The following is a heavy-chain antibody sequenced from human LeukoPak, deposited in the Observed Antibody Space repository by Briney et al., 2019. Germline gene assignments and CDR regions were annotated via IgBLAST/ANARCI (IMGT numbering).Heavy chain of an antibody. CDR3: ASASDGSGYRL. CDR1: GYTFTSYG. J-gene: IGHJ4*02. V-gene: IGHV1-8*03. CDR2: MNPNSGNT. Sequence: ASVKVSCKASGYTFTSYGISWVRQAPGQGLEWMGWMNPNSGNTGYAQKFQGRITITRNTSISTAYMELSSLRSEDTAVYYCASASDGSGYRLWGQGTLVTVSS. D-gene: IGHD3-22*01.